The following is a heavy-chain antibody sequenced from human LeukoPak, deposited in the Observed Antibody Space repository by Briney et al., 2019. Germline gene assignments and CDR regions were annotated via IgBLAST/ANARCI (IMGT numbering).Heavy chain of an antibody. CDR1: GFTFSSYS. CDR3: ARADFSSGYLYFDY. Sequence: GGSLRLSCAASGFTFSSYSMNWVRQAPGKGLEWVSSISSSSSYIYYADSVKGRFTISRDNAKNSLYLQMNSLRAEDTAVYYCARADFSSGYLYFDYWGQGTLVTISS. D-gene: IGHD3-22*01. CDR2: ISSSSSYI. V-gene: IGHV3-21*04. J-gene: IGHJ4*02.